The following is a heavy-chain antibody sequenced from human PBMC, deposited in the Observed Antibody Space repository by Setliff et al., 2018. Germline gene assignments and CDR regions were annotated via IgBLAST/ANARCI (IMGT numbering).Heavy chain of an antibody. D-gene: IGHD6-13*01. CDR2: IHTGGGSA. Sequence: GASVKVSCKASGYSFTGYYMHWVRQAPGQGLEWMGIIHTGGGSASYAQKFQGGVTMTSDTSTSTVYMEVNSVTSDDTAIYYCARGGMAAAGRKGVFEYWGQGTVVTRLL. CDR3: ARGGMAAAGRKGVFEY. J-gene: IGHJ4*02. V-gene: IGHV1-46*01. CDR1: GYSFTGYY.